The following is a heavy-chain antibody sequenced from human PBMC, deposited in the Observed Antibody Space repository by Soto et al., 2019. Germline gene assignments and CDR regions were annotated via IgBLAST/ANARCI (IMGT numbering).Heavy chain of an antibody. V-gene: IGHV1-69*13. CDR2: IIPIFGTA. D-gene: IGHD3-22*01. Sequence: SVKVSCKASGGTFSSYAISWVRQAPGQGLEWMGGIIPIFGTANYAQKFQGRVTITADESTSTAYMKLSSLRASDTAMYYCARHGGAHYDSSGYHYALDYWGQGTPVTVSS. CDR3: ARHGGAHYDSSGYHYALDY. CDR1: GGTFSSYA. J-gene: IGHJ4*02.